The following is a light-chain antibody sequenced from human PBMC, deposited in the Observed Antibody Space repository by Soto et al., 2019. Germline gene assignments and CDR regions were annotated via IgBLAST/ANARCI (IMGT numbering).Light chain of an antibody. CDR2: YAS. V-gene: IGKV3-11*01. Sequence: EIVMTQSPATLSVSPGERVTLSCRASQFISTNLAWYQQRPGQAPRLLIYYASNRATGIPARFSGSGSGTDFTLTISSLEPEDFAVYYCQQRSNWPPVTFGQGTRLEIK. CDR1: QFISTN. CDR3: QQRSNWPPVT. J-gene: IGKJ5*01.